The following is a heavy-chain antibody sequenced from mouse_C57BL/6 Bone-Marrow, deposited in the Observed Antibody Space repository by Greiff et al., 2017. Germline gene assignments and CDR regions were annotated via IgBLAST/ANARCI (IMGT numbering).Heavy chain of an antibody. J-gene: IGHJ3*01. CDR3: TTGGDEAY. V-gene: IGHV14-4*01. CDR1: GFNIKDDY. CDR2: IDPENGDT. D-gene: IGHD3-3*01. Sequence: EVQLQQSGAELVRPRASVKLSCTASGFNIKDDYMHWVKQRPEQGLEWIGWIDPENGDTEYASKFQGKATITADTSSNTAYLQLSSLTSEDTAVYYCTTGGDEAYWGQGTLVTVSA.